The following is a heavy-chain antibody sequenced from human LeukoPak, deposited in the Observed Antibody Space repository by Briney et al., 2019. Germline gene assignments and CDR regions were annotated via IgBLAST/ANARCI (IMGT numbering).Heavy chain of an antibody. Sequence: RGSLRLSCAASGFTFSSYATSWVRHAPGKGLEWVSAIAASGGSIHFADSVKGRFTISRDNSKNTMYLQMNSLSAEDTAVYYCAKVPFSGSYYPYFDSWGQGALVTVSS. J-gene: IGHJ4*02. V-gene: IGHV3-23*01. CDR1: GFTFSSYA. D-gene: IGHD1-26*01. CDR2: IAASGGSI. CDR3: AKVPFSGSYYPYFDS.